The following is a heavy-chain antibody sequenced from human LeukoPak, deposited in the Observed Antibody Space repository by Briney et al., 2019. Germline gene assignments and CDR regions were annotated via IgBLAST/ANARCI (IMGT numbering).Heavy chain of an antibody. CDR2: IYYSGST. CDR3: ARQLTTVTTVYYFDY. V-gene: IGHV4-59*01. Sequence: PSETLSLTCTVSGGSISSYYWSWIRQPPGKGLEWIGYIYYSGSTNYNPSLKSRVTISVETSKNEFSLKLRSVTAADTAVYYCARQLTTVTTVYYFDYWGQGTLVTVSS. CDR1: GGSISSYY. J-gene: IGHJ4*02. D-gene: IGHD4-17*01.